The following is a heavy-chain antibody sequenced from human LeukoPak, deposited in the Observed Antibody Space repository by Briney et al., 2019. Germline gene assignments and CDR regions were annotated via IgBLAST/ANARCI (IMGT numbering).Heavy chain of an antibody. CDR3: ASFRNRAVGFDY. CDR1: GGSSGGYY. V-gene: IGHV4-59*01. Sequence: PSETLSLRGSGSGGSSGGYYWSWIRQPPVEGLKSVGDIYYSVSTNDNPALKSRVTISGDTSKNQFSLKLSSVTAADTAVYYCASFRNRAVGFDYWGQGTLVTVSS. J-gene: IGHJ4*02. CDR2: IYYSVST. D-gene: IGHD6-19*01.